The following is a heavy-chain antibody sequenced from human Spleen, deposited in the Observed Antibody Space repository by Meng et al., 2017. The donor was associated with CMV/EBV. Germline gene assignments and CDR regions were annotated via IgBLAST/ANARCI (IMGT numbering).Heavy chain of an antibody. J-gene: IGHJ6*02. CDR1: GGSIGTYY. V-gene: IGHV4-59*01. Sequence: SETLSLTCSVSGGSIGTYYWSWIRQPPGKGLEWIGYVEYSGGTNYNPSLKSRVTISIDTSKRQFSLRVTSVSAADTAVYYCARGVTLGYYHNGLDVWGQGTTVTVSS. CDR3: ARGVTLGYYHNGLDV. D-gene: IGHD3-16*01. CDR2: VEYSGGT.